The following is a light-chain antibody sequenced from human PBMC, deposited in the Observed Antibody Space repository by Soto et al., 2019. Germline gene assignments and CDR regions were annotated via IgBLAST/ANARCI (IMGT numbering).Light chain of an antibody. CDR2: GAS. J-gene: IGKJ1*01. CDR1: QNVSGNY. CDR3: QQYGSSPPT. V-gene: IGKV3-20*01. Sequence: EIVLTQSPGTLSLSPGERATLSCRASQNVSGNYLAWYQRKPGQAPRLLIYGASSRATDIPNRFGGSGSGTDFTLTITRLEPEDFAVYYCQQYGSSPPTFGQGTKVEIK.